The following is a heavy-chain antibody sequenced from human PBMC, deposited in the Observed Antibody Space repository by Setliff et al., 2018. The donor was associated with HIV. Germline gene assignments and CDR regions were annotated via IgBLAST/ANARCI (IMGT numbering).Heavy chain of an antibody. CDR3: ARHAAGPDGPFDY. J-gene: IGHJ4*02. CDR2: VYHTGST. V-gene: IGHV4-38-2*02. D-gene: IGHD2-2*01. CDR1: GYSINSGYY. Sequence: SETLSLTCTISGYSINSGYYWGWIRQPPGKGLEWIGNVYHTGSTYYNPSLKSRVTISVDTSKNQFSLKLSSVIAADTAVYYCARHAAGPDGPFDYWGQGTLVTAPQ.